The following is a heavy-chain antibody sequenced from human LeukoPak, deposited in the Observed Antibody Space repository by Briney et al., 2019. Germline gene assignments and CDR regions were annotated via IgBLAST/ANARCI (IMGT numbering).Heavy chain of an antibody. CDR1: GGTFSSYA. CDR2: IIPIFGTA. D-gene: IGHD2-2*01. CDR3: ARGCSSTSCYYYYYMDV. V-gene: IGHV1-69*01. J-gene: IGHJ6*03. Sequence: GASVEVSCKASGGTFSSYAISWVRQAPGQGLEWMGGIIPIFGTANCAQKFQGRVTITADESTSTAYMELSSLRSEDTAVYYCARGCSSTSCYYYYYMDVWGKGTTVTVSS.